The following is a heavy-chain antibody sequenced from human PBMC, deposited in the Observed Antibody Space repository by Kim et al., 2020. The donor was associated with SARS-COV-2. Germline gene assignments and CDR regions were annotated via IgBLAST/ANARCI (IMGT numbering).Heavy chain of an antibody. CDR3: ASQIAAAVANDAFDI. Sequence: QKFLGRVTMTRDTSTSTIYMGLSSLRSEDTAVYYCASQIAAAVANDAFDIWGQGTMVTVSS. J-gene: IGHJ3*02. V-gene: IGHV1-46*01. D-gene: IGHD6-13*01.